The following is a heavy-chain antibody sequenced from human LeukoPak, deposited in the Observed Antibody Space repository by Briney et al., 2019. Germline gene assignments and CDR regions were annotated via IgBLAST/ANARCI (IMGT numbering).Heavy chain of an antibody. CDR1: GGSISSGSYY. CDR2: IYTSGST. V-gene: IGHV4-61*02. D-gene: IGHD3-9*01. CDR3: ARAEYYDILTGPVYYYYYYMDV. Sequence: SETLCLTCTVSGGSISSGSYYWSWIRQPAGKGLEWIGRIYTSGSTNYNPSLKSRVTISVDTSKNQFSLKLSSVTAADTAVYYCARAEYYDILTGPVYYYYYYMDVWGKGTTVTVSS. J-gene: IGHJ6*03.